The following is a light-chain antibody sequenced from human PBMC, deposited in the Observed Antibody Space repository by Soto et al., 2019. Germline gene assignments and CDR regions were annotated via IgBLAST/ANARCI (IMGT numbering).Light chain of an antibody. CDR1: QTLDSM. Sequence: EIVLTQSPATLSLSPGERATLSCKASQTLDSMVAWYQQKSGQAPRLLIYGASTRATGIPARFSGTGSGTDFTLTISSLEPEDFAVYYCQQRTNWSYTFGQGTKVDIK. V-gene: IGKV3-11*01. CDR3: QQRTNWSYT. J-gene: IGKJ2*01. CDR2: GAS.